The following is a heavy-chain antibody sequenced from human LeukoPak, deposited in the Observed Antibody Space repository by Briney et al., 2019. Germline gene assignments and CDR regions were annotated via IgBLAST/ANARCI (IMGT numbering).Heavy chain of an antibody. CDR3: AKDHPEQQLVWGFDY. J-gene: IGHJ4*02. V-gene: IGHV3-30*02. CDR1: GFTFSSYG. D-gene: IGHD6-13*01. CDR2: IRYDATNK. Sequence: GGSLRPSCAASGFTFSSYGMHWVRQAPGKGLEWVAFIRYDATNKYYADSVKGRFTVSRDNPKNTLFLQMNSLRTEDTAVYYCAKDHPEQQLVWGFDYWGQGTLVTVSS.